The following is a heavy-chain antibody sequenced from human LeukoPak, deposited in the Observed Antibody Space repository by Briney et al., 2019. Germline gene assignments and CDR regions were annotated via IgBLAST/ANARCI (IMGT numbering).Heavy chain of an antibody. CDR1: GFKFGDSW. D-gene: IGHD6-13*01. V-gene: IGHV3-7*03. CDR3: ARTIAQYTNSWLYYYYGMDV. Sequence: PGESLRLSCAASGFKFGDSWMSWVRQAPGKGPEWVANIKPDESEKHYVDSVKGRFTVSRDNSKSTLYLQMNSLRAEDTAVFYCARTIAQYTNSWLYYYYGMDVWGQGTTVTVSS. CDR2: IKPDESEK. J-gene: IGHJ6*02.